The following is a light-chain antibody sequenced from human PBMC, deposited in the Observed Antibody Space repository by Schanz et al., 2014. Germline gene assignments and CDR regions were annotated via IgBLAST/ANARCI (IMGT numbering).Light chain of an antibody. V-gene: IGKV1-12*01. CDR3: QQANSFPWT. CDR2: GAF. J-gene: IGKJ1*01. Sequence: DIQMTQSPSTVSASVGDTVTITCRASQGINNFLAWYQQSPGKAPRLLVYGAFNLQSGVPLRFSGSGSGTDFTLTINSLQPEDFATYFCQQANSFPWTFGQGTKVEI. CDR1: QGINNF.